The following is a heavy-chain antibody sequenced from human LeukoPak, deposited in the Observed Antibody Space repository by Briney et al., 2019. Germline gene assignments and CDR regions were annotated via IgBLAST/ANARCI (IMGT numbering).Heavy chain of an antibody. V-gene: IGHV4-4*02. CDR2: IYHSGST. J-gene: IGHJ6*02. Sequence: SGTLSLTCAVSGGSISSSNWWSWVRQPPGKGLEWIGEIYHSGSTNYNPSLKSRVTISVDKSKIQFSLKLSSVTAADTAVYYCASATSLYYYGMDVWGQGSTVTVSS. CDR1: GGSISSSNW. CDR3: ASATSLYYYGMDV.